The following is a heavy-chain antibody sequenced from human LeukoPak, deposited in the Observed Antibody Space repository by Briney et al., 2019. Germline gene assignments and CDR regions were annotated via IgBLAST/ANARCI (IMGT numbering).Heavy chain of an antibody. CDR3: ARHMRVRYYYGSGSSPATTFPFDP. V-gene: IGHV4-34*01. Sequence: SETLSLTCAVYGGSFSGYYWSWIRQPPGKGLEWIGEINHSGSTNYNPSLKSRVTISVDTSKNQFSLKLSSVTAADTAVYYCARHMRVRYYYGSGSSPATTFPFDPWGQGTLVTVSS. CDR2: INHSGST. CDR1: GGSFSGYY. J-gene: IGHJ5*02. D-gene: IGHD3-10*01.